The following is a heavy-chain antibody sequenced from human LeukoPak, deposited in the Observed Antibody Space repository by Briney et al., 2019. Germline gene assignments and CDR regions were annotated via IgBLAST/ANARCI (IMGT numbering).Heavy chain of an antibody. V-gene: IGHV3-7*01. J-gene: IGHJ6*02. CDR2: IKQDGSEK. CDR3: ARDSGNVYYYGMDV. CDR1: GFTFSSYW. Sequence: GGSLRLSCAASGFTFSSYWMSWVRQAPGKGLEWVANIKQDGSEKYYVDSVKGRFTISRDNSKSTLYLQMNSLRAEDTAVYYCARDSGNVYYYGMDVWGQGTTVTVSS. D-gene: IGHD2-8*01.